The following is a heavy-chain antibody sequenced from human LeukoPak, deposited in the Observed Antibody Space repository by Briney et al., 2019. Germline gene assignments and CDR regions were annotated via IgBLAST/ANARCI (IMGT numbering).Heavy chain of an antibody. D-gene: IGHD3-10*01. CDR2: IYSGGSA. J-gene: IGHJ4*02. CDR3: ARGRGTYYFDY. CDR1: GFTVSTNY. V-gene: IGHV3-53*01. Sequence: GGSLRLSCAASGFTVSTNYMSWVRQAPGKGLEWVSVIYSGGSAYYADSVKGRFTISRDNSKNTLYLQMNSLRAEDTAVYYCARGRGTYYFDYWGQGTLVTVSS.